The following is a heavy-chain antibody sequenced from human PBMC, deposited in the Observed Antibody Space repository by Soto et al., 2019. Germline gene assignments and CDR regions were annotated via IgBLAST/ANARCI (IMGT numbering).Heavy chain of an antibody. CDR1: GYTFTSYA. V-gene: IGHV1-3*01. J-gene: IGHJ4*02. D-gene: IGHD3-16*01. CDR2: INAGNGNT. Sequence: QVQLVQSGAEVKKPGASVKVSCKASGYTFTSYAMHWVRQAPGQRLEWMGWINAGNGNTKYSQKFQGRVTITRDTSASTAYMELSSLRSEDTAVYYCARLGSFSARGGYWGQGTLVTVSS. CDR3: ARLGSFSARGGY.